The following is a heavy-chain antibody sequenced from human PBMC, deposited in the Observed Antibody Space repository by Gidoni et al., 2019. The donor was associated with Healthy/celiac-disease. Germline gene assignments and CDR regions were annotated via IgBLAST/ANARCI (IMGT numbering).Heavy chain of an antibody. J-gene: IGHJ4*02. D-gene: IGHD1-26*01. CDR1: GGSFSGYY. V-gene: IGHV4-34*01. CDR3: AVDSGSYYGRFDY. Sequence: QVQLQQWGAGLLKPSETLSLTCAVYGGSFSGYYWSWIRQPPGKGLEWIGEINHSGSTNYNPSLKSRVTISVDTSKNQFSLKLSSVTAADTAVYYCAVDSGSYYGRFDYWGQGTLVTVSS. CDR2: INHSGST.